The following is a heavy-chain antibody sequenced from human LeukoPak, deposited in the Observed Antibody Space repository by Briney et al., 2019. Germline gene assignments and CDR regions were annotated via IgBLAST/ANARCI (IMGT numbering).Heavy chain of an antibody. Sequence: SGGSLRLSYAASGFTISSNYMSWVRQAPGKGLEWVSIIYSGGSTYYADSVKGRFTISKDNSKNTLYLQMNSLRAEDTAVYYCARDYSSSWLNWGQGALVTVSS. J-gene: IGHJ4*02. CDR2: IYSGGST. D-gene: IGHD6-13*01. CDR3: ARDYSSSWLN. V-gene: IGHV3-53*01. CDR1: GFTISSNY.